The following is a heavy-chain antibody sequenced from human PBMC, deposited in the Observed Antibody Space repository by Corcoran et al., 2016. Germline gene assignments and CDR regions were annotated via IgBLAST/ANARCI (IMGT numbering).Heavy chain of an antibody. CDR3: ARGSSRVPAAITITKTVTRYFDY. CDR1: GGSFSGYY. CDR2: INHSGST. D-gene: IGHD2-2*01. V-gene: IGHV4-34*01. J-gene: IGHJ4*02. Sequence: QVQLQQWGAGLLKPSETLSLTCAVYGGSFSGYYWSWIRQPPGKGLEWIGEINHSGSTNYNPSLKSRVTISVDTSKNQFSLKLSSVTAADTAVYYCARGSSRVPAAITITKTVTRYFDYWGQGTLVTVSS.